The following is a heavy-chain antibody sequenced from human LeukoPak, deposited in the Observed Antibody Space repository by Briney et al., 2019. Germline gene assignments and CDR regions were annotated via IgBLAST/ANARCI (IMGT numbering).Heavy chain of an antibody. D-gene: IGHD3-22*01. Sequence: SETLSLTCTVSGYSISSGYYRGWIRQPPGKGLEWIGSIYHSGSTYYNPSLKSLVTISVDTSKNQSSLKLSSVTAADTAVYYCARVPILYYYDSSGHPGFDPWGQGTLVTVSS. CDR1: GYSISSGYY. CDR3: ARVPILYYYDSSGHPGFDP. J-gene: IGHJ5*02. V-gene: IGHV4-38-2*02. CDR2: IYHSGST.